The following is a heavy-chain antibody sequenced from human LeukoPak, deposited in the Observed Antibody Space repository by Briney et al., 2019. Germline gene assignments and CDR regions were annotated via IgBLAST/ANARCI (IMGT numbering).Heavy chain of an antibody. Sequence: GGSLRLSCAASGFTFMNHWMHWVRQTPGKGLVWVSRISSDGSSTTYADSVKGRFTISIDNAKNTLYLQMNNLRAEDTAMYYCARDQRVTGRPDIDYWGQGTLVIVSS. CDR2: ISSDGSST. CDR1: GFTFMNHW. V-gene: IGHV3-74*03. J-gene: IGHJ4*02. D-gene: IGHD6-6*01. CDR3: ARDQRVTGRPDIDY.